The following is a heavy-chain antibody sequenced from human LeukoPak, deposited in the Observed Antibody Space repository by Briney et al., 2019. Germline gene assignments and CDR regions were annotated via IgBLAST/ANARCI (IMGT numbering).Heavy chain of an antibody. CDR2: IYYSGST. V-gene: IGHV4-59*01. Sequence: NPSETLSLTCTVSGGSISSYYWSWIRQPPGKGLEWIGYIYYSGSTNYNPSLKSRVTISVDTSKNQFSLKLSSVTAADTAVYYCARGEDYYGSGSYKRANVAFDIWGQGTMVTVSS. CDR1: GGSISSYY. J-gene: IGHJ3*02. D-gene: IGHD3-10*01. CDR3: ARGEDYYGSGSYKRANVAFDI.